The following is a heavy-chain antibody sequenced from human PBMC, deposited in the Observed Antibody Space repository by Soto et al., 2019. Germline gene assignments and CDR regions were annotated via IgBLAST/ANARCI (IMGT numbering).Heavy chain of an antibody. CDR3: ANKVVGVPAAMVDDAFDI. CDR2: ISGSGGST. D-gene: IGHD2-2*01. CDR1: GFTFSSYA. J-gene: IGHJ3*02. V-gene: IGHV3-23*01. Sequence: GGSLRLSCAASGFTFSSYAMSWVRQAPGKGLEWVSAISGSGGSTYYADSVKGRFTISRDNSKNTLYLQMNSLRAEDAAVYYCANKVVGVPAAMVDDAFDIWGQGTMVTVSS.